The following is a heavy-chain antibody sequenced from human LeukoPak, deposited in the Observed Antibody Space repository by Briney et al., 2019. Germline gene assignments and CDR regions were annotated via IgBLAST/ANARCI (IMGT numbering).Heavy chain of an antibody. J-gene: IGHJ5*02. CDR1: GFIFSDYH. CDR3: ARRGTDYCTPSSCHPNWFAP. D-gene: IGHD4-11*01. Sequence: PGGSLRLSCAASGFIFSDYHMSWMRQAPGKGLEWLSYIDGSSSRTNYADSVKGRFTISRDNVKNSLYLQMNSLRAEDTAVYFCARRGTDYCTPSSCHPNWFAPWGQGTQVTVSS. V-gene: IGHV3-11*03. CDR2: IDGSSSRT.